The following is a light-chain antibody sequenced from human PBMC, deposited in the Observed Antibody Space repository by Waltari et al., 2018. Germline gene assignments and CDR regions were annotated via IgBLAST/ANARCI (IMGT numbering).Light chain of an antibody. CDR2: GAS. CDR1: ESVSNTF. J-gene: IGKJ1*01. V-gene: IGKV3-20*01. Sequence: IVLTQSPGTLSLSPGEGAALSCRARESVSNTFLAWYQQKPGQAPRLLIYGASKRATGIPDRFSGSGSGTDFTLTIGRLEPEDFAVYYCQQYGSFPATFGQGTKVEIK. CDR3: QQYGSFPAT.